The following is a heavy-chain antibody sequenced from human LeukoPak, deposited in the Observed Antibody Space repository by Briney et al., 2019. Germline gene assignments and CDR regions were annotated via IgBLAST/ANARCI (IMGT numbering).Heavy chain of an antibody. CDR1: GFSLSTSGVG. D-gene: IGHD3-22*01. Sequence: SGPTLVKPTQTLTLTCTFSGFSLSTSGVGVGWIRQPPGKALEWLALIYWNDDKRYSPSLKSRLTITKDTSKNQVVLTMTNMDPVDTATYYCAHSYADSSGYYYDAFDIWGQGTMVTVSS. CDR3: AHSYADSSGYYYDAFDI. CDR2: IYWNDDK. V-gene: IGHV2-5*01. J-gene: IGHJ3*02.